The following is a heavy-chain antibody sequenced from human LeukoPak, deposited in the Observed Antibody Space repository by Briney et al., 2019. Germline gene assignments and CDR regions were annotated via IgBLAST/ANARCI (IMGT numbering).Heavy chain of an antibody. CDR3: ARESGKFDY. CDR2: ISGDGVST. CDR1: GLPIADFA. V-gene: IGHV3-43*02. Sequence: GRSLRLSCVVSGLPIADFAMHWVRQAPGKGLEWVSLISGDGVSTFYADSVKGRFRISRDNSKNSLSLQMNRLRTEDTAMYYCARESGKFDYWGQGTLVAVSS. J-gene: IGHJ4*02.